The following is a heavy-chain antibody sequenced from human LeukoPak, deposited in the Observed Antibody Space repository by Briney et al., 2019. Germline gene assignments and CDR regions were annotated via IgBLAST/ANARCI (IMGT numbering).Heavy chain of an antibody. J-gene: IGHJ4*02. CDR3: TTEYMTSAWRWVY. D-gene: IGHD4-11*01. V-gene: IGHV1-24*01. CDR2: FDIEDEKR. CDR1: GHTLTELT. Sequence: GSVKVSCKVSGHTLTELTIHWVRQAPGKGLEWLGGFDIEDEKRWYERKFRGRITVIEDTSIDTACMELSGLTSDDTAVYFCTTEYMTSAWRWVYWGQGTLVVVSS.